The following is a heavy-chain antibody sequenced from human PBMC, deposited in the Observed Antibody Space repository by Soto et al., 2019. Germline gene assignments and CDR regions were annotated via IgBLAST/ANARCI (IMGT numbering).Heavy chain of an antibody. CDR3: ARDRYYYGSGSYTGWFDP. CDR2: ISSSGSTI. CDR1: GFTFSDYY. D-gene: IGHD3-10*01. Sequence: GGSLRLSCAASGFTFSDYYMSWIRQAPGKGLEWVSYISSSGSTIYYADSVKGRFTISRDNAKNSLYLQMNSLRAEDTAVYYCARDRYYYGSGSYTGWFDPWGQGTLVTVSS. V-gene: IGHV3-11*04. J-gene: IGHJ5*02.